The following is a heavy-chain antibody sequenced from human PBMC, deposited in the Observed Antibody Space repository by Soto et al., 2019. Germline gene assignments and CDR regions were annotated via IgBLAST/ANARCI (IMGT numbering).Heavy chain of an antibody. Sequence: VQLQQWGAGLLKPSETLSLTCAVYGGSFSGYYWSWIRQPPGKGLEWIGEINHSGRNNYNQSLKSRGTISVDKSKNQFSLKLGTVAAADTAVYYCARDLYSGSLDYWGQGTRFTVSS. CDR3: ARDLYSGSLDY. CDR2: INHSGRN. D-gene: IGHD1-26*01. J-gene: IGHJ4*02. V-gene: IGHV4-34*01. CDR1: GGSFSGYY.